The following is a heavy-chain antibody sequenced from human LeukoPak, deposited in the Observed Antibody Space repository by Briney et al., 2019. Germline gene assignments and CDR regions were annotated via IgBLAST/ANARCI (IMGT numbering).Heavy chain of an antibody. D-gene: IGHD3-10*01. J-gene: IGHJ6*02. CDR1: GFTVSSTY. Sequence: GGSLRLSCAASGFTVSSTYMNWVRQAPGKGLEWVSVIYSGGSTDYADSVKGRVTISRDNSKNTVYLQMNSLRAGDTAVYYCAREKYDSGSYLYGMDVWGQGTTVTVSS. V-gene: IGHV3-53*01. CDR3: AREKYDSGSYLYGMDV. CDR2: IYSGGST.